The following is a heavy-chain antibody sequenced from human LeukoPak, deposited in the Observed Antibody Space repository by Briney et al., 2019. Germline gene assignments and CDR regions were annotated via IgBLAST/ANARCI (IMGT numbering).Heavy chain of an antibody. CDR1: GYTFTGYY. Sequence: ASVKVSCKASGYTFTGYYMHWVRQAPGQGLEWMGWINPNSGGTNYAQKFQGRVTMTRDTSISTAYMELSRLRSDDTAVYYCARDYYYGSGSYGFDPWGQGTLVTVSS. J-gene: IGHJ5*02. V-gene: IGHV1-2*02. CDR2: INPNSGGT. CDR3: ARDYYYGSGSYGFDP. D-gene: IGHD3-10*01.